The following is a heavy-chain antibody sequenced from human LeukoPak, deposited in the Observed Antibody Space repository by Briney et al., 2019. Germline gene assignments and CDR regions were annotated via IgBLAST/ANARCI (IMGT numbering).Heavy chain of an antibody. J-gene: IGHJ4*02. CDR2: IYTSGST. D-gene: IGHD3-3*01. CDR1: GGSISSYY. CDR3: ARGSDFWSRYYVRGDYFDY. V-gene: IGHV4-4*07. Sequence: SETLSLTCTVSGGSISSYYWSWIRQPAGKGLEWIGRIYTSGSTNYNPSLKSRVTMSVDTSKNQFSLKLSSVTAADTAVYYCARGSDFWSRYYVRGDYFDYWGQGTLVTVSS.